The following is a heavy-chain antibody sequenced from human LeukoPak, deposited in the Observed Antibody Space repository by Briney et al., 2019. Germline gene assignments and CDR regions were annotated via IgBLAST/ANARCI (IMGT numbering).Heavy chain of an antibody. CDR2: IYYSGST. Sequence: SETLSLTCTVSGGSISSYYWSWIRQPPGKGLEWIGYIYYSGSTNYNPSLKSRVTISVDTSKNQFSLKLSSVTAADTAVYYCARGLKLRYSFMDVWGKGTTVTVSS. V-gene: IGHV4-59*01. CDR1: GGSISSYY. CDR3: ARGLKLRYSFMDV. D-gene: IGHD3-9*01. J-gene: IGHJ6*03.